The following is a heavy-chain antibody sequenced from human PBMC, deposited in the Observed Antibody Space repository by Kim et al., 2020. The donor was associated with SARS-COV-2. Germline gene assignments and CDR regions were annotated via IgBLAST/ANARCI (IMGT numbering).Heavy chain of an antibody. D-gene: IGHD6-19*01. CDR1: GYTLTELS. Sequence: ASVKVSCKVSGYTLTELSIHWVRQAPGKGLEWMGGFDPEDGGTIYAQKFQGRVTMTEDTSTNTAYMELSSLRSEDTAVYYCATVANQWLVGDAFDNWGQGTMITVSS. CDR3: ATVANQWLVGDAFDN. V-gene: IGHV1-24*01. CDR2: FDPEDGGT. J-gene: IGHJ3*02.